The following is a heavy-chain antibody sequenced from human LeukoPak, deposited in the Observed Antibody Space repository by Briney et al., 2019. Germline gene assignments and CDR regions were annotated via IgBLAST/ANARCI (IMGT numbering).Heavy chain of an antibody. Sequence: GGSLRLSCVVSNFAFDDYGMSWVRQAPGKGLEWVSGISWNSGSIGYADSVKGRFTISRDNAKNSLYLQMNSLRAEDMALYYCAKDLDSSGWYSNAFDIWGQGTMVTVSS. CDR3: AKDLDSSGWYSNAFDI. CDR1: NFAFDDYG. J-gene: IGHJ3*02. V-gene: IGHV3-9*03. D-gene: IGHD6-19*01. CDR2: ISWNSGSI.